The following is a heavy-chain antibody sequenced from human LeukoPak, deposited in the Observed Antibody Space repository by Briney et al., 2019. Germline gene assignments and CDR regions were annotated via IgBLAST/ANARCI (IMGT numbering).Heavy chain of an antibody. CDR1: GFTFSSYS. CDR3: ASWRIAGGY. V-gene: IGHV3-21*01. Sequence: GGSPRLSCAASGFTFSSYSMNWVRQAPGKGLEWVSSISSSSSYIYYADSVKGRFTISRDNAKNSLYLQMNSLRAEDTAVYYCASWRIAGGYWGQGTLVTVSS. D-gene: IGHD1-26*01. J-gene: IGHJ4*02. CDR2: ISSSSSYI.